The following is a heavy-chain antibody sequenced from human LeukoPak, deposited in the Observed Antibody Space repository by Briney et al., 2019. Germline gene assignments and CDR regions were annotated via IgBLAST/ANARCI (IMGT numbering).Heavy chain of an antibody. CDR2: ISSSGSTI. CDR3: AGSEGTIGGYSGYDDY. CDR1: GFTFSSYE. V-gene: IGHV3-48*03. D-gene: IGHD5-12*01. Sequence: TGGSLRLSCAASGFTFSSYEMNWVRQAPGKGLEWVSYISSSGSTIYYADSVKGRFTISRDNAKNSLYLQMNSLRAEDTAVYYCAGSEGTIGGYSGYDDYWGQGTLVTVSS. J-gene: IGHJ4*02.